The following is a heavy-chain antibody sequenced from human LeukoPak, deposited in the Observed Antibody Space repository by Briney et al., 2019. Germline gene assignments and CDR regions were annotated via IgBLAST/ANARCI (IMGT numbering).Heavy chain of an antibody. CDR3: ARHSRVSYYFDY. CDR1: GYSISSGYY. V-gene: IGHV4-38-2*01. J-gene: IGHJ4*02. CDR2: IYHSGST. Sequence: SETLSLTCAVSGYSISSGYYWGWIRQPPGKGLEWIGSIYHSGSTYYNPSLKSRVTISVDTSNNQFSLKLSSVTAADTAVYYCARHSRVSYYFDYWGQGTLVTVSS.